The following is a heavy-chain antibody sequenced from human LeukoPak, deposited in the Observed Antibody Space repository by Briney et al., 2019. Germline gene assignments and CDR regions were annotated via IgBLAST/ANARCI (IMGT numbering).Heavy chain of an antibody. CDR2: IYSGGST. J-gene: IGHJ3*02. V-gene: IGHV3-66*01. CDR3: AREMATIFGGAFDI. D-gene: IGHD5-24*01. CDR1: GFTVSSHY. Sequence: PGGSLRLSCAASGFTVSSHYMSWVRQAPGKGLQWVSVIYSGGSTYYADSVKGRFTISRDNSKNTLYLQLNSLRAEDTAVYYCAREMATIFGGAFDIWGQGTMVTVSS.